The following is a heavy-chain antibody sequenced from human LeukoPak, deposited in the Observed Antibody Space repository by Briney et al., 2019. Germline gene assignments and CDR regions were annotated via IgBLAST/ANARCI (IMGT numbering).Heavy chain of an antibody. J-gene: IGHJ4*02. CDR2: INQDGTEK. CDR3: ARETNNSGFDY. V-gene: IGHV3-7*01. CDR1: GFTFSSYW. D-gene: IGHD1/OR15-1a*01. Sequence: GGSLRLSCAASGFTFSSYWMTWVRQAPGRGLEWVANINQDGTEKYYVDSVKGRFTISRDNAKNSLCLQMNSLRAEDTAVYYCARETNNSGFDYWGQGTLVTVSS.